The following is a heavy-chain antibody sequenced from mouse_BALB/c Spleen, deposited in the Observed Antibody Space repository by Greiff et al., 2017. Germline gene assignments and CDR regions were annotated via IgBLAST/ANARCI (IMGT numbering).Heavy chain of an antibody. CDR3: ARSGLRGDYAMDY. J-gene: IGHJ4*01. D-gene: IGHD3-1*01. CDR1: GYTFTSYT. Sequence: QVQLQQSGAELARPGASVKMSCKASGYTFTSYTMHWVKQRPGQGLEWIGYINPSSGYTNYNQKFKDKATLTADKSSSTAYMQLSSLTSEDSAVYYCARSGLRGDYAMDYWGQGTSVTVSS. V-gene: IGHV1-4*01. CDR2: INPSSGYT.